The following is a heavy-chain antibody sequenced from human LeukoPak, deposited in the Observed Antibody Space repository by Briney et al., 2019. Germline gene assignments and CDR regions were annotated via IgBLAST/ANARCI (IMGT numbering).Heavy chain of an antibody. CDR2: ISGSGGST. CDR1: GFTFSSYG. D-gene: IGHD3-3*01. V-gene: IGHV3-23*01. J-gene: IGHJ4*02. CDR3: ASPITIFGVVTH. Sequence: GGSLRLSCAASGFTFSSYGMHWVRQAPGKGLEWVSAISGSGGSTYYADSVKGRFTISRDNSKNTLYLQMNSLRAEDTAVYYCASPITIFGVVTHWGQGTLVTVSS.